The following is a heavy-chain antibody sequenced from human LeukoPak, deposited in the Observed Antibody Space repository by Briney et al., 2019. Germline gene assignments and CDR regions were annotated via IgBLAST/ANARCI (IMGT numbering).Heavy chain of an antibody. D-gene: IGHD3-10*01. V-gene: IGHV4-59*01. Sequence: SETLSLTCTVSGGSISSYYWSWIRQPPGKGREWIGYIYYSGSTNYNPSLKSRVTISVDTSKNQFSLKLSSVTAADTAVYYCARAYGSGSYGYFDYWGQGTLVTVSS. J-gene: IGHJ4*02. CDR3: ARAYGSGSYGYFDY. CDR1: GGSISSYY. CDR2: IYYSGST.